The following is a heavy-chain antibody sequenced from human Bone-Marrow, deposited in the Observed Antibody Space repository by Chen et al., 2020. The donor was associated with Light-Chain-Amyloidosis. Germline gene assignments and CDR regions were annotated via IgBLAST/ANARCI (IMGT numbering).Heavy chain of an antibody. V-gene: IGHV3-9*01. J-gene: IGHJ4*02. D-gene: IGHD5-18*01. CDR2: ISWNSGSI. CDR1: GFTFDDYA. Sequence: EVQLVESGGGLVQPGRSLRLSCAASGFTFDDYAMHWVRQAPGKGLEWVSGISWNSGSIGYADSVKGRFTISRDNAKNSLYLQMNSLRAEDTALYYCAKDIYSYGRSAWDYWGQGTLVTVSS. CDR3: AKDIYSYGRSAWDY.